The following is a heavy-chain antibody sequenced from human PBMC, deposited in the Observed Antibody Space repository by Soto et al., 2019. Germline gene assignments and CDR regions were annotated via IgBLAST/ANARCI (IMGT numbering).Heavy chain of an antibody. CDR3: ARLRRPRSERVYDY. J-gene: IGHJ4*02. V-gene: IGHV4-34*01. CDR1: GGSFSGYY. Sequence: QVQLQQWGAGLLKPSETLSLTCAVYGGSFSGYYWSWIRQPPGKGLEWIGEINHSGSTNYNPSLKSRVTIALDTSKNQDSLKLSSETAADKAVYYWARLRRPRSERVYDYWGQETPVTVSS. CDR2: INHSGST. D-gene: IGHD2-8*01.